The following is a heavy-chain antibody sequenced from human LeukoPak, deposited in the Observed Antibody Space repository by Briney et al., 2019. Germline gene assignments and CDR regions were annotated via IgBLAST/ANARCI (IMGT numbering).Heavy chain of an antibody. D-gene: IGHD2-2*01. CDR1: GGSISSYY. CDR2: IYTSGST. Sequence: SETLSLTCTVSGGSISSYYWSWIRQPPGKGLEWIGYIYTSGSTNYNPSLKSRVTISVDTSKNQFSLKLSSVTAADTAVYYCARRENTPCSSTSCYGYYYYYMDVWGKGTTVTVSS. J-gene: IGHJ6*03. V-gene: IGHV4-4*09. CDR3: ARRENTPCSSTSCYGYYYYYMDV.